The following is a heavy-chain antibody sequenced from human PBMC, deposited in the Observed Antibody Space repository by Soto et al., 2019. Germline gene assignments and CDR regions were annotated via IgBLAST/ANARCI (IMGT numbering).Heavy chain of an antibody. CDR2: IYWDDDK. J-gene: IGHJ4*02. D-gene: IGHD2-15*01. CDR3: AHRLCDSSCYWDVGFFDY. Sequence: QITLTESGPPLVKPTQTLTLTCTFSGFSLSTSGVGVGWIRQPPGKALECLALIYWDDDKRYSPSLRSRLSVTKDTSKNQVVLTMTNMDPVDTGTYYCAHRLCDSSCYWDVGFFDYWGQGALVTVSS. CDR1: GFSLSTSGVG. V-gene: IGHV2-5*02.